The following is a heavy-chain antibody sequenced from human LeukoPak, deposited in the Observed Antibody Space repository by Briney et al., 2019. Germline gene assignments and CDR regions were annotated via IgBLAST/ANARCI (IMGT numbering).Heavy chain of an antibody. CDR2: IYYSGST. CDR3: ARPCDPGGHDAFDI. J-gene: IGHJ3*02. V-gene: IGHV4-39*01. Sequence: SETLSLTCTVSGGSISSSSYYWGWIRQPPGKGLEWIGSIYYSGSTYYNPSLKSRVTISVDTSKNQFSLKLSSVTVADTAVYYCARPCDPGGHDAFDILGQGTMVTVSS. D-gene: IGHD2-21*02. CDR1: GGSISSSSYY.